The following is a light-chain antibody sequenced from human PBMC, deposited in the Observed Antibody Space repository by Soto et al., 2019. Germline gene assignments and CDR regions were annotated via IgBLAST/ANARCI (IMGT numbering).Light chain of an antibody. CDR1: QDISHY. Sequence: IQMTQSPSSLSASVGDRVTITCQASQDISHYLTWYQHKPGEAPKLLIYDASNWETGVPSRFSGSGSGTHFTLTITTLQPEDISTYYCQQYDNLPLTFGRGTKVE. J-gene: IGKJ4*01. CDR3: QQYDNLPLT. CDR2: DAS. V-gene: IGKV1-33*01.